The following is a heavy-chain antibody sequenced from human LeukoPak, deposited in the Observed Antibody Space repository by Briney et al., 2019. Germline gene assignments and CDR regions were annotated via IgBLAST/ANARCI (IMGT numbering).Heavy chain of an antibody. Sequence: PGGSLRLSCAASGFTFSNAWMSWVRQAPGKGLEWVGRIKSKTDGGTTDYAAPVKGRFTISRDDSQNTLYLQMNSLKTEDTAVYYCTTGAPRAYSGSYSNCWGQGRLVTVSS. J-gene: IGHJ4*02. CDR2: IKSKTDGGTT. CDR3: TTGAPRAYSGSYSNC. CDR1: GFTFSNAW. V-gene: IGHV3-15*01. D-gene: IGHD1-26*01.